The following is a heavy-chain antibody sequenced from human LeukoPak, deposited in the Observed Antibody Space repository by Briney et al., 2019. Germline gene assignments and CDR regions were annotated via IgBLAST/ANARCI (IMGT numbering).Heavy chain of an antibody. D-gene: IGHD3-10*01. CDR3: ARSPYYYGSGSPAEWFDP. V-gene: IGHV5-51*01. CDR2: IYPGDSDT. J-gene: IGHJ5*02. CDR1: GYSFTSYW. Sequence: GESLKISCKGSGYSFTSYWIGWVRQMPGKSLEWMGIIYPGDSDTRYSPSFQGQVTISADKSISTAYLQWSSLKASDTAMYYCARSPYYYGSGSPAEWFDPWGQGTLVSVSS.